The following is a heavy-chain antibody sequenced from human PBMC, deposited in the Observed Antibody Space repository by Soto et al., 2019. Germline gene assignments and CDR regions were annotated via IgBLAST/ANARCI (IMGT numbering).Heavy chain of an antibody. CDR1: GGSISSYY. CDR2: IYYSGST. V-gene: IGHV4-59*01. Sequence: QVQLQESGPGLVKPSETLSLTCTVSGGSISSYYWSWIRQPPGKGLEWIGYIYYSGSTNYNPSLKSRVTISVDTSKNQFSLKLSSVTAADTAVYYCARVHSSGYSCDYWGQGTLVTVSS. D-gene: IGHD3-22*01. J-gene: IGHJ4*02. CDR3: ARVHSSGYSCDY.